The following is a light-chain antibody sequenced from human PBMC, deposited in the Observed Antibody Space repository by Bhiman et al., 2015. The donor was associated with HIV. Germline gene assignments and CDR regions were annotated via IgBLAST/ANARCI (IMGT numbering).Light chain of an antibody. Sequence: NFMLTQPHSVSESPGKTVTISCNRTSGTFVSTSVQWYQQRPGSSPTLLVFENTQRFSDVPDRFSGSVDTFDSASLTISGLESEDEADYYCQSYDDTNRVIFGGGTKLTVL. V-gene: IGLV6-57*01. CDR2: ENT. CDR1: SGTFVSTS. CDR3: QSYDDTNRVI. J-gene: IGLJ2*01.